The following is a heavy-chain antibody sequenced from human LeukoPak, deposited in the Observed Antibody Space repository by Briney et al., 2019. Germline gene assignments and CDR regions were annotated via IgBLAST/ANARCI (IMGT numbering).Heavy chain of an antibody. Sequence: SVKVSCKASGCAFTSYAISWVRQAPGQGLEWMGWIIAIFGTANYAQKFQGRVTITADESTSTAYMELSSLRSEDTAVYYCARDATIFGVEEEFYYYYGMDVWGQGTTVTVSS. CDR2: IIAIFGTA. CDR1: GCAFTSYA. D-gene: IGHD3-3*01. J-gene: IGHJ6*02. CDR3: ARDATIFGVEEEFYYYYGMDV. V-gene: IGHV1-69*13.